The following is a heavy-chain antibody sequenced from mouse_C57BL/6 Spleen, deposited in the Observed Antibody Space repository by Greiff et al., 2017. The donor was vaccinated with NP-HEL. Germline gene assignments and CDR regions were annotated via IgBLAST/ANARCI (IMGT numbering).Heavy chain of an antibody. J-gene: IGHJ1*03. CDR1: GFSLTSYG. V-gene: IGHV2-5*01. CDR3: AKKGLPYWYFDV. CDR2: IWRGGST. Sequence: VQLQESGPGLVQPSQSLSITCTVSGFSLTSYGVHWVRQSPGKGLEWLGVIWRGGSTDYNAAFMSRLSITKDNSKSHVFFKMNSLQADDTAIYYCAKKGLPYWYFDVWGTGTTVTVSS. D-gene: IGHD3-1*01.